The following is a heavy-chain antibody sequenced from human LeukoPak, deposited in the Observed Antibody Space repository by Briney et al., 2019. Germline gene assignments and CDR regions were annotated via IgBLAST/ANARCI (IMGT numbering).Heavy chain of an antibody. Sequence: GASVKVSCKASGGTFSNYAISWVRQAPGQGLEWMGGIIPIFGTANYAQKFRGRVTITADESTSTAYMELSSPRSEDTAVYYCAREQGGSGSYYGGGFDYWGQGTLVTVSS. V-gene: IGHV1-69*13. CDR3: AREQGGSGSYYGGGFDY. CDR1: GGTFSNYA. CDR2: IIPIFGTA. D-gene: IGHD3-10*01. J-gene: IGHJ4*02.